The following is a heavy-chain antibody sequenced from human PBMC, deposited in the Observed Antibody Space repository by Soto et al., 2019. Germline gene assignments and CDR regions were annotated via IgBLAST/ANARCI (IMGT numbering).Heavy chain of an antibody. CDR2: VNQDGSQS. D-gene: IGHD6-19*01. Sequence: GGSLRLSCEASGFRFTSHWMSWVRQAPGKGLEWVANVNQDGSQSYLVDSVKDRFISSRDNTKNSLYLQLSSLRAEDTAVYYCVRDGIGGWHFDSWGQGTLVTVSS. CDR3: VRDGIGGWHFDS. CDR1: GFRFTSHW. J-gene: IGHJ4*02. V-gene: IGHV3-7*01.